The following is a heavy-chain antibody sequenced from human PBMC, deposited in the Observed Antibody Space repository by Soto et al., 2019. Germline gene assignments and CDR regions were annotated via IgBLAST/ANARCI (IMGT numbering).Heavy chain of an antibody. J-gene: IGHJ4*02. Sequence: GGSLRLSCAASGFTFSSYWMSWVRQAPGRGPEWVANIKHDGSEKYYADSVKGRFTISRDNSKNMLYVQMNSLRDEDTAVYYCARKEVAFDYWGQGTPVTVSS. D-gene: IGHD5-12*01. CDR3: ARKEVAFDY. V-gene: IGHV3-7*03. CDR1: GFTFSSYW. CDR2: IKHDGSEK.